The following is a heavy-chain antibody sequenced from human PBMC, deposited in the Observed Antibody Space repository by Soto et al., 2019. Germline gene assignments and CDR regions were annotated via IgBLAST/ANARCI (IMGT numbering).Heavy chain of an antibody. CDR1: GYTFTSYD. CDR3: ARGLGVYSSSVHYGIEV. Sequence: ASVKVSCKASGYTFTSYDINWVRQATGQGLEWMGWMNPNSGNTGYAQKFQGRVTMTRNTSISTAYMELSGLRSEDTAVYYCARGLGVYSSSVHYGIEVWGPGTTVIVSS. D-gene: IGHD6-6*01. V-gene: IGHV1-8*01. CDR2: MNPNSGNT. J-gene: IGHJ6*02.